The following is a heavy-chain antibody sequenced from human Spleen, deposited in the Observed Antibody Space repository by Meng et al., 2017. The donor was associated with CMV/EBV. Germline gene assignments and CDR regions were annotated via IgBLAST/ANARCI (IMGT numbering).Heavy chain of an antibody. CDR3: VREDYGDYFFDT. V-gene: IGHV3-11*01. D-gene: IGHD4-17*01. CDR2: ISSSGNTI. J-gene: IGHJ4*02. Sequence: GGSLRLSCTASGFTFSDYYVSWIRQAPGKGLEWLSYISSSGNTIHYADSVKGRFIISRGTPKNSVYLQMNSLRAEDTAVYYCVREDYGDYFFDTWGQGTLVTVSS. CDR1: GFTFSDYY.